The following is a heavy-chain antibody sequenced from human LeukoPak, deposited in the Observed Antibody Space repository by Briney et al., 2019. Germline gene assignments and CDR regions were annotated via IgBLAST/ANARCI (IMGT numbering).Heavy chain of an antibody. J-gene: IGHJ4*02. CDR1: GYTFTSYY. CDR2: INPSGTST. Sequence: ASVKVSCKASGYTFTSYYMHWVRQAPGQGLEWMGLINPSGTSTNYAQKFRGRVTMTRDTSTSTVYMDLSSLRSEDTAMYFCAREESGGYFDYWGQGTLVTVSS. CDR3: AREESGGYFDY. D-gene: IGHD2-8*02. V-gene: IGHV1-46*01.